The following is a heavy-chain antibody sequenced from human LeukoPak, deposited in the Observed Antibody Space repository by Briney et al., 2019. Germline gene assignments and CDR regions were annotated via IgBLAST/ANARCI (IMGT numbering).Heavy chain of an antibody. V-gene: IGHV4-34*01. CDR1: GGSFSGYY. CDR2: INHSGST. Sequence: PSETLSLTCAVYGGSFSGYYWSWLRQPPGKGLEWIGEINHSGSTNYNPSLKSRVTISVDTSMNQFSLKLSSVTAADTAVYYCARVPGDGYAPNYYYYYMDVWGKGTTVTVSS. D-gene: IGHD5-24*01. CDR3: ARVPGDGYAPNYYYYYMDV. J-gene: IGHJ6*03.